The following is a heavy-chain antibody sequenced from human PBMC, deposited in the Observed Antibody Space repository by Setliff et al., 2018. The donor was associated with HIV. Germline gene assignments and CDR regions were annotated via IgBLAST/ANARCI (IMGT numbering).Heavy chain of an antibody. CDR1: GFTFSLYW. D-gene: IGHD3-16*01. V-gene: IGHV3-7*01. Sequence: GGSLRLSCEGSGFTFSLYWMTWVRQAPGKGLEWVANIKLDGSEKYYVDSVKGRFTISRDNAKNSLYLQMNSLRAEDTAVYYCARDFPSSTFLFKTAFDIWGQGTMVTVSS. CDR3: ARDFPSSTFLFKTAFDI. CDR2: IKLDGSEK. J-gene: IGHJ3*02.